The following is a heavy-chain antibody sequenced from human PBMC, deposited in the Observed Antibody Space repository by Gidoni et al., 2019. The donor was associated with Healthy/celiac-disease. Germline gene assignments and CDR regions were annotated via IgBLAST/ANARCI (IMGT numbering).Heavy chain of an antibody. J-gene: IGHJ6*03. Sequence: EVQLVESGGGLVQPGGSLRLSCAASGFTFSSDDMHWVRQATGKGLEWVSAIGTAGDTYYPGSVKGRFTISRENAKNSLYLQMNSLRAEDTAVYYCARSGYCSGGSCYSAYMDVWGKGTTVTVSS. CDR2: IGTAGDT. CDR3: ARSGYCSGGSCYSAYMDV. D-gene: IGHD2-15*01. V-gene: IGHV3-13*01. CDR1: GFTFSSDD.